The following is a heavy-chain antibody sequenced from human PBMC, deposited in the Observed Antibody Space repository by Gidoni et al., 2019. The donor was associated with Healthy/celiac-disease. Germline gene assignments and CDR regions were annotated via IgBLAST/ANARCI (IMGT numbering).Heavy chain of an antibody. Sequence: QVQLQESGPGLVKPSQTLSLTCTVSGGPISSGGYYWSWIRQHPGKGLEWIGYIYYSGSTYYNPSLKSRVTISVDTSKNQFSLKLSSVTAADTAVYYCARVLRGPNYYDSSGWFDPWGQGTLVTVSS. CDR2: IYYSGST. D-gene: IGHD3-22*01. V-gene: IGHV4-31*03. CDR1: GGPISSGGYY. J-gene: IGHJ5*02. CDR3: ARVLRGPNYYDSSGWFDP.